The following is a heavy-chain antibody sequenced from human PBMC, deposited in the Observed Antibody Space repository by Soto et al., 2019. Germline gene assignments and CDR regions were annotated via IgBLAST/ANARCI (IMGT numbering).Heavy chain of an antibody. V-gene: IGHV1-69*08. J-gene: IGHJ3*02. CDR2: IIPILGIA. CDR3: ARDLGGYDYGTAFDI. CDR1: GGTFSSYT. D-gene: IGHD5-12*01. Sequence: QVQLVQSGAEVKKPGSSVKVSCKASGGTFSSYTISWVRQAPGQGLEWMGRIIPILGIANYAQKFQGRVTITADKCTSTAYMKLSSLRSEDTAVYYCARDLGGYDYGTAFDIWGQGTMVTVSS.